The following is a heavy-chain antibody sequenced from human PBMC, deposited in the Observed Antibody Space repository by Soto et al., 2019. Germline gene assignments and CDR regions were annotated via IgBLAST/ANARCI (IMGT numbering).Heavy chain of an antibody. D-gene: IGHD3-10*02. Sequence: QVQLVQSGPEVKKPGSSVKVSCKDSGGLFSSFAISWVRQAPGKGLEWLGGIIPVFGTTNYAEKFQDRVTITADESTNTAYMELTSLRSGDTAVYYCARGGGPYVWFNEFWGQGTLVTVSS. CDR2: IIPVFGTT. CDR3: ARGGGPYVWFNEF. J-gene: IGHJ4*02. CDR1: GGLFSSFA. V-gene: IGHV1-69*01.